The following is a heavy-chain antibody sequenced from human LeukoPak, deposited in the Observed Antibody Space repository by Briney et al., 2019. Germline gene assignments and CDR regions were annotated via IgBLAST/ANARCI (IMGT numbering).Heavy chain of an antibody. J-gene: IGHJ4*02. V-gene: IGHV3-23*01. CDR3: AKGAYDYIEIAYFDY. CDR1: GFTFSNYA. D-gene: IGHD5-12*01. CDR2: LIGSSGAT. Sequence: GGSLRLSCAASGFTFSNYAMNWVRQAPGKGLEWVAVLIGSSGATDYADSVKGRFTISRDNSRNTLFLQMNSLRAEDTAIYCAKGAYDYIEIAYFDYWGQGALVTVSS.